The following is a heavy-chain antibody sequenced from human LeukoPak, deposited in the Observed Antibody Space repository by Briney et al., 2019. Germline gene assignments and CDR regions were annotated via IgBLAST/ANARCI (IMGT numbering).Heavy chain of an antibody. CDR3: ARGRGSSSWYYYYMDV. J-gene: IGHJ6*03. CDR1: GGSFSGYY. CDR2: INHSGST. D-gene: IGHD6-13*01. Sequence: SETLSLTCAVYGGSFSGYYWSWIRQPPGKGLEWIGEINHSGSTNYNPSLKSRVTISVDTSKNQFSLKLSSVTAADTAVYYCARGRGSSSWYYYYMDVWGKGTTVTVSS. V-gene: IGHV4-34*01.